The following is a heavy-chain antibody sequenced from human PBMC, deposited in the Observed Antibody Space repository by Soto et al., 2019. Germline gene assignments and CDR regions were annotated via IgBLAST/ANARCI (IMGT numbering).Heavy chain of an antibody. CDR2: IIPICGNA. D-gene: IGHD1-26*01. CDR3: VAGCGVISGNYGGMDV. V-gene: IGHV1-69*13. CDR1: GGTFSSYA. J-gene: IGHJ6*02. Sequence: SVEVSCKASGGTFSSYAMRWVRQATGQGLEWMGGIIPICGNANYAQKFQGRVTITADESTSTAYMELSSLRSEDTAVYYCVAGCGVISGNYGGMDVWGQGTTVTVSS.